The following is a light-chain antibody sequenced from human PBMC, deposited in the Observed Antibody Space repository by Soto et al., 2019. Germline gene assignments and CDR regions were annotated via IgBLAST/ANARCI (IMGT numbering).Light chain of an antibody. CDR2: EVS. J-gene: IGLJ2*01. V-gene: IGLV2-8*01. Sequence: QSVLSQPPSASGSPGQSVTISCTGTSSDVGGYNYVSWYQQHPGKAPKLMIYEVSKRPSGVPDRFSGSKSGNTASLTVSGLQAEDDSDYYCSSYAGSNNVVFGGGTQLTVL. CDR1: SSDVGGYNY. CDR3: SSYAGSNNVV.